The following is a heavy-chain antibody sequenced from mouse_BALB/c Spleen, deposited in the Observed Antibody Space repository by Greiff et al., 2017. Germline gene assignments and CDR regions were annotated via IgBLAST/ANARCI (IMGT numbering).Heavy chain of an antibody. CDR2: IYPGDGDT. V-gene: IGHV1-87*01. CDR1: GYTFTSYW. Sequence: VQLQQSGAELARPGASVKLSCKASGYTFTSYWMQWVKQRPGQGLEWIGAIYPGDGDTRYTQKFKGKATLTADKSPSTAYMQLSSLASEDSAVYYCAYGYDFDYWGQGTTLTVSS. CDR3: AYGYDFDY. D-gene: IGHD2-2*01. J-gene: IGHJ2*01.